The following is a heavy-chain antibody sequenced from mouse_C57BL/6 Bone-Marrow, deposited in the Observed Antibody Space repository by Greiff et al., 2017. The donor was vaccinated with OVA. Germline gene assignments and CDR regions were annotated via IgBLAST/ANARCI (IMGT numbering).Heavy chain of an antibody. CDR3: AREAKSSIYSIAMDY. Sequence: EVQLVESGGGLVKPGGSLKLSCAASGFTFSSYAMSWVRQTPEKRLEWVATISDGGSYTYYPDNVKGRFTISRDNAKNHLYLQMSHLKSEDTAMYYCAREAKSSIYSIAMDYWGQGTSVTVSS. CDR2: ISDGGSYT. J-gene: IGHJ4*01. V-gene: IGHV5-4*01. CDR1: GFTFSSYA. D-gene: IGHD2-1*01.